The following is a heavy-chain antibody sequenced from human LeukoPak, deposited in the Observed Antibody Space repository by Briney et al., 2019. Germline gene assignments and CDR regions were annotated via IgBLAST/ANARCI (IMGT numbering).Heavy chain of an antibody. Sequence: SETLSLTCTVSGGSISSYYWSWIRQPPGKRLEWIGYIYYSGSTNYNPSLKSRVTISVDTSKNQFSLKLSSVTAADTAVYYCARLPRGENSFDIWGQGTMVTVSS. CDR3: ARLPRGENSFDI. V-gene: IGHV4-59*01. J-gene: IGHJ3*02. CDR2: IYYSGST. CDR1: GGSISSYY. D-gene: IGHD3-16*01.